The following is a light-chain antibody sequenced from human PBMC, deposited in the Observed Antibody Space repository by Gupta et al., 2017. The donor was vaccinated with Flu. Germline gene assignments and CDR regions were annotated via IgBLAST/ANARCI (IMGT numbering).Light chain of an antibody. CDR2: DSS. CDR1: DSVSTW. J-gene: IGKJ1*01. V-gene: IGKV1-5*03. Sequence: PSSLSASVGDRVSITCRSSDSVSTWLSWYQQKPGKAPRLINYDSSTLYGGADSRCGGGSCGTEITHTSSVLHPDVVVYYCMQETNVSPCKFGQGTKMEIK. CDR3: QETNVSPCK.